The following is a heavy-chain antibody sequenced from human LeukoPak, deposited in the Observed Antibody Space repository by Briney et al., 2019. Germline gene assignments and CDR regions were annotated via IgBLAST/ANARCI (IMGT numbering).Heavy chain of an antibody. CDR1: GFTFSNYW. CDR3: ATEGGYCFSTACYKYFQH. J-gene: IGHJ1*01. V-gene: IGHV3-74*01. D-gene: IGHD2-2*02. Sequence: GGSLRLSCAASGFTFSNYWMHWVRQAPGKGLVWVSRIYSDGSSITYADSVEGRFTISRDNAKNTLYLQMNGLRAEDTAVYYCATEGGYCFSTACYKYFQHWGQGTLVTVSS. CDR2: IYSDGSSI.